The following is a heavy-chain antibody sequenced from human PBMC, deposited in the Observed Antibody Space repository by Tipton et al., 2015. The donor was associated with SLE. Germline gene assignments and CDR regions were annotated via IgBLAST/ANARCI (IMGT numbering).Heavy chain of an antibody. D-gene: IGHD1-26*01. V-gene: IGHV4-59*01. CDR2: MHYSGST. CDR1: GGSISNYY. J-gene: IGHJ4*02. CDR3: ASGDSGTYWRPFDY. Sequence: TLSLTCTVSGGSISNYYWSWIRQPPGKGLEWIGYMHYSGSTNYNPSLKSRVTISVDKSRNQFSLKLSSVTAADTAVYYCASGDSGTYWRPFDYWGQGTLVTVSS.